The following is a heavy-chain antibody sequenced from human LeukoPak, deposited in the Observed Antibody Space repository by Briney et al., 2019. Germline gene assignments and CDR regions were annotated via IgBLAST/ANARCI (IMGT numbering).Heavy chain of an antibody. CDR1: GGSINSHSHH. Sequence: SETLSLTCTVAGGSINSHSHHWGWIRQAPGKGLEWIGSIYYSGTTSYNPSLESRVTISVDTSKNHFSLKVTSATAADTAVYYCARRGDILTDYAFDFWGQGILVTVSS. J-gene: IGHJ4*02. CDR2: IYYSGTT. V-gene: IGHV4-39*02. D-gene: IGHD3-9*01. CDR3: ARRGDILTDYAFDF.